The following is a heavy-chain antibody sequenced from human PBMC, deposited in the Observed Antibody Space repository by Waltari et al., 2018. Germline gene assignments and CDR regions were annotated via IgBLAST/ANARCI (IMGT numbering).Heavy chain of an antibody. CDR1: GFTFFVHE. D-gene: IGHD3-10*01. V-gene: IGHV3-48*03. CDR2: IGSSDTTT. CDR3: ARGGLNNYYNSFDN. Sequence: EAQLVESGGGLVQAGGSLITSWVACGFTFFVHEMSWVRQAPGRGLEWLSSIGSSDTTTSYADSVKGRFTISRDNAKNSVFLQMDSLRAADTAVYFCARGGLNNYYNSFDNWGEGTLVNVSS. J-gene: IGHJ4*02.